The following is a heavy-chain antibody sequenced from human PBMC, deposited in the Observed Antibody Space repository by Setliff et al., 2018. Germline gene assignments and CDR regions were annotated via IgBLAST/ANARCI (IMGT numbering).Heavy chain of an antibody. Sequence: SETLSLTCVVYGGSFSNYYWSWIRQPPGKGLEWIGEINHSGSTNYNPSLKSRVTISVDTSKNQFSLKLSSVTAADTAVYYCARGRGMVRGPRGAYDWFDPWGQGTLVT. D-gene: IGHD3-10*01. V-gene: IGHV4-34*01. CDR1: GGSFSNYY. CDR3: ARGRGMVRGPRGAYDWFDP. CDR2: INHSGST. J-gene: IGHJ5*02.